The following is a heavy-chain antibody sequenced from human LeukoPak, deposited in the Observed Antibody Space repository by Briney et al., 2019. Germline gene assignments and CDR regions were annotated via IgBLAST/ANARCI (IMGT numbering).Heavy chain of an antibody. J-gene: IGHJ4*02. D-gene: IGHD3-3*01. CDR2: ISSSGTTI. CDR1: GFTFSSFE. V-gene: IGHV3-48*03. CDR3: ARAPVPGGSGYSSHDY. Sequence: GGSLRLSCAASGFTFSSFEMNWVRQAPGKGLEWLSYISSSGTTIYYADSLQGRFTVSRDNAKNSLYLQMNSLRAEDTAVYYCARAPVPGGSGYSSHDYWGQGTLVTVSS.